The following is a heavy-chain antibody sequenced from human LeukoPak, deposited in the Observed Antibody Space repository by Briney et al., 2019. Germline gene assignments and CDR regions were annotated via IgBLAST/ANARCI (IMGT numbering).Heavy chain of an antibody. CDR2: IYYSGST. Sequence: SQTLSLTCTVSGGSISSGDYYWSWIRQPPGKGLEWIGYIYYSGSTYYNPSLKSRVTISVDTSKNQFSLKLSSVTAADTAVYYCARGAAEWFAFDIWAKGQWSPSLQ. D-gene: IGHD3-10*01. J-gene: IGHJ3*02. V-gene: IGHV4-30-4*01. CDR3: ARGAAEWFAFDI. CDR1: GGSISSGDYY.